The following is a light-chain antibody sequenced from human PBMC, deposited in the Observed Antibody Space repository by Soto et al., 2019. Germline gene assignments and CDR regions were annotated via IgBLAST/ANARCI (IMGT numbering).Light chain of an antibody. CDR3: LLSYSGARV. Sequence: QAVVTQEPSLTVSPGGTVTLTCGSSSGAVTSGHYPYWFQQKPGQAPRTLICDTSNKHSWTPARFSGSLLGGKAALTLSGAQADDEAEYYCLLSYSGARVFGGGTKVTVL. V-gene: IGLV7-46*01. CDR2: DTS. CDR1: SGAVTSGHY. J-gene: IGLJ2*01.